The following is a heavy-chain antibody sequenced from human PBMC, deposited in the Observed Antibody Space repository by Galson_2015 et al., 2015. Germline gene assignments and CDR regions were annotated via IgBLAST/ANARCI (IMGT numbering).Heavy chain of an antibody. J-gene: IGHJ4*02. CDR3: ANFGYSSGWYVG. CDR2: ISSSSSYI. Sequence: SLRLSCAASGFTFSTYTMNWVRQAPGKGLEWVSSISSSSSYIYYADSVKGRFTISRDNAKNSLYLQMNRLRAEDTAIYYCANFGYSSGWYVGWGQGTLVTVSS. D-gene: IGHD6-19*01. CDR1: GFTFSTYT. V-gene: IGHV3-21*01.